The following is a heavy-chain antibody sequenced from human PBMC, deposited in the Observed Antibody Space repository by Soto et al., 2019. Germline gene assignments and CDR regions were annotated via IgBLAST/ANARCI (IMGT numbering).Heavy chain of an antibody. Sequence: GGSLRLSCAASGFTFSSYAMSWVRPAPGKGLEWVSAISGSGGSTYYADSVKGRFTISRDNSKNTLYLQMNSLRAEDTAVYYCAKYRFESRLPFDYWGQGTLVTVSS. CDR1: GFTFSSYA. J-gene: IGHJ4*02. CDR2: ISGSGGST. V-gene: IGHV3-23*01. CDR3: AKYRFESRLPFDY. D-gene: IGHD3-16*02.